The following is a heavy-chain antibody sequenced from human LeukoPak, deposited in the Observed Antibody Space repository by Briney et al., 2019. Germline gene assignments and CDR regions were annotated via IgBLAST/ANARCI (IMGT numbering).Heavy chain of an antibody. CDR2: IKEDGSKE. Sequence: GGSLRLSCAASGFTISKYWMSWVRQAPGKGLEWLADIKEDGSKEYFVDSVKGRFTISRDNTKNSVYLQMNSLRAEDTAVYYCARDFGDSSGWYNDYWGQGTLVIVSS. J-gene: IGHJ4*02. D-gene: IGHD6-19*01. CDR3: ARDFGDSSGWYNDY. V-gene: IGHV3-7*01. CDR1: GFTISKYW.